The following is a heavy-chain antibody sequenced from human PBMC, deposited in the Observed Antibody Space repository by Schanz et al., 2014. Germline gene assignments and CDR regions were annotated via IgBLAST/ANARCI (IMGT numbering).Heavy chain of an antibody. CDR3: ARAAYGGYTSTPLRY. CDR1: GGTFSSFA. D-gene: IGHD5-12*01. CDR2: INPTGGST. J-gene: IGHJ4*02. Sequence: QVQLVQSGAEVKKPGSSVKVSCKASGGTFSSFAIFWVRQAPGQGLEWMGIINPTGGSTSYAQRFQGRVTVTRDTSTSTVYMELSSLRSEDTAVYYCARAAYGGYTSTPLRYWGQGTLVTVSS. V-gene: IGHV1-46*01.